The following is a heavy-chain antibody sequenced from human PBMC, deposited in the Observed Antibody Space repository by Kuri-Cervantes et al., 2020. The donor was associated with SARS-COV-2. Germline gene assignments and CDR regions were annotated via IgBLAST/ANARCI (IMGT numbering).Heavy chain of an antibody. D-gene: IGHD3-10*01. J-gene: IGHJ4*02. CDR3: ASGYGSGSYYSIPFDY. CDR1: GFTFSAYT. CDR2: ITRSSVYI. V-gene: IGHV3-21*01. Sequence: GESLKISCVASGFTFSAYTLNWVRQAPGKGLEWVSSITRSSVYISYADSLKGRFTISRDNAKNSLYLQMNSLRAEDTAVYYCASGYGSGSYYSIPFDYWGQGTLVTVSS.